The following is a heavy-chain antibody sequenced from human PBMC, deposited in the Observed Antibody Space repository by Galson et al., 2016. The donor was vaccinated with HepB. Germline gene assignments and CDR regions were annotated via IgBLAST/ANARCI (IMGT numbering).Heavy chain of an antibody. CDR3: ATGEGSIAVAGYLDY. V-gene: IGHV4-4*02. Sequence: ETLSLTCAVSGVSIRRSNWWSWVRQPPGKGLEWIGEIHHSGSTTYNPSLNSRVTISLDKSNNQLSLKLSSMTAADTAFYYCATGEGSIAVAGYLDYWGQGTLVTVSS. CDR1: GVSIRRSNW. D-gene: IGHD6-19*01. J-gene: IGHJ4*02. CDR2: IHHSGST.